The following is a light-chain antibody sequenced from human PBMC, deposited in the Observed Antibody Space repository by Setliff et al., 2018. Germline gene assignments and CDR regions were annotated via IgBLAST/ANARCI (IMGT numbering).Light chain of an antibody. CDR3: QSYDSSLISYV. CDR1: SSNIGGGYD. V-gene: IGLV1-40*01. CDR2: DNS. Sequence: QSALTQPPSVSGAPGQRVTISCTGSSSNIGGGYDVHWYQQLPGITPKLLIYDNSSRPSGVPDRFSGSNSGTAANLAITGLQAEDEADYYCQSYDSSLISYVFGPGTKVTVL. J-gene: IGLJ1*01.